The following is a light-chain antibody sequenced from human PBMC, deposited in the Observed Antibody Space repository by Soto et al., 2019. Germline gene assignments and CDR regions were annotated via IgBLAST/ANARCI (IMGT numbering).Light chain of an antibody. CDR3: QKYNSALPIT. CDR2: AAS. Sequence: DIQMTQSPSSLSASVGDRVTITCRASQGISNYLAWYQQKPGKVPKLLIYAASTLQSGVPSRFSGSGSGTDFTLTISSLQPEDVATYYCQKYNSALPITVGQGTRLEIK. J-gene: IGKJ5*01. V-gene: IGKV1-27*01. CDR1: QGISNY.